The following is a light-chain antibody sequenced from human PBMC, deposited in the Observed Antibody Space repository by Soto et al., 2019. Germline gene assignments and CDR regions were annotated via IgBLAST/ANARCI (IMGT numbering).Light chain of an antibody. CDR3: QQSYSTLWT. V-gene: IGKV1-39*01. J-gene: IGKJ1*01. CDR1: QSISSY. CDR2: AAS. Sequence: DIQMTQSPSTLSASVGDGVTITCRASQSISSYLNGCQQKPGKAPKLLIYAASSLQSGVPSRFSGSGSGTDFSLTISSLQPEDFATYYCQQSYSTLWTFGQGTKVDI.